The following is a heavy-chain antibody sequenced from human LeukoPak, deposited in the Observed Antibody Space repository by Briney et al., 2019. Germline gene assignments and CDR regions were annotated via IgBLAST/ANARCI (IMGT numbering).Heavy chain of an antibody. J-gene: IGHJ4*02. CDR1: GFTVSSNY. CDR3: AKDMTYDSSGYYRLDY. CDR2: ISGTGGST. V-gene: IGHV3-23*01. D-gene: IGHD3-22*01. Sequence: GGSLRLSCAASGFTVSSNYMSWVRQAPGKGLEWVSLISGTGGSTYYADSVKGRFTISRDNSKNTLYLQMNSLRAEDTAVYYCAKDMTYDSSGYYRLDYWGQGTLVTVSS.